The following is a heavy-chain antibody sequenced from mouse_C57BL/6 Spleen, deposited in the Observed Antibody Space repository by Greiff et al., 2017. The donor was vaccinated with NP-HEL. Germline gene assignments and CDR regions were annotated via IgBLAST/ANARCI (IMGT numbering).Heavy chain of an antibody. Sequence: QVQLQQPGAELVMPGASVKLFCKASGYTFTSYWMHWVKQRPGQGLEWIGEIDPSDSYTNHNQKFKGKSTLTVDKSSSTAYMQLSSLTSEDSAVYYCARRGYYSNNYAMDYWGQGTSVTVSS. CDR2: IDPSDSYT. CDR3: ARRGYYSNNYAMDY. D-gene: IGHD2-5*01. J-gene: IGHJ4*01. V-gene: IGHV1-69*01. CDR1: GYTFTSYW.